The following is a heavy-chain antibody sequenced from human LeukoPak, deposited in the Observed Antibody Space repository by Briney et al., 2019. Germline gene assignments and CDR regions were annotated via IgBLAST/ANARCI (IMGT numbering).Heavy chain of an antibody. CDR1: GGSLNNYY. Sequence: SETLSLTCTVSGGSLNNYYWSWIRQPPGTTLEWIGYIHNSGDTNYNPSLKSRVTISVDTSKNQFSLKLSSVTAADTAVYYCAREPTAMGNFDYWGQGTLVTVSS. CDR3: AREPTAMGNFDY. CDR2: IHNSGDT. J-gene: IGHJ4*02. D-gene: IGHD5-18*01. V-gene: IGHV4-59*01.